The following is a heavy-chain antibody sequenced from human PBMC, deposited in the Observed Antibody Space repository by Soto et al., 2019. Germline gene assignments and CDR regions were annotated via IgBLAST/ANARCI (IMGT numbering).Heavy chain of an antibody. J-gene: IGHJ4*02. D-gene: IGHD1-20*01. CDR2: IYHSGST. CDR3: ASSHAGAHITAAVH. Sequence: QLQLQESGSGLVKPSQTLSLTCAVSGGSISSDGYSWSWIRQPPGKGLEWIGYIYHSGSTYYNPSPQSRVTISVDGSKNQFSLKLSSVTAADTAVYYCASSHAGAHITAAVHWGQGTLVTVSS. V-gene: IGHV4-30-2*01. CDR1: GGSISSDGYS.